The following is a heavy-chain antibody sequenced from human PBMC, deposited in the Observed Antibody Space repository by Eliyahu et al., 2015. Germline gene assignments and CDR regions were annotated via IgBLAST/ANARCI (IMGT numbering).Heavy chain of an antibody. J-gene: IGHJ4*02. Sequence: QLQLHESGPGRVKPSETLSLTCSVPGGSXIXGDDYWGWIRQPPGKGLEWIGSISYSGITHYNPSLESRVSISVDTSKKQFSLRLSSVTAADTAVYYCARQRREREWLMGHFDYWGQGTLVAVSS. CDR2: ISYSGIT. CDR3: ARQRREREWLMGHFDY. V-gene: IGHV4-39*01. CDR1: GGSXIXGDDY. D-gene: IGHD3-3*01.